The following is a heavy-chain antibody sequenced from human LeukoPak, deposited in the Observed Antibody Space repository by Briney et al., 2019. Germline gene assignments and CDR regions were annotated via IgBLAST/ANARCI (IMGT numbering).Heavy chain of an antibody. V-gene: IGHV1-18*01. CDR3: ARDLVGAPDY. J-gene: IGHJ4*02. CDR1: GYSFTSYG. D-gene: IGHD1-26*01. Sequence: ASVKVSCKASGYSFTSYGLNWVRQAPGQGLEWMGWIRAYNGNTNYAQKFQGRVTITRDTSASTAYMELSSLRSEDTAVYYCARDLVGAPDYWGQGTLVTVSS. CDR2: IRAYNGNT.